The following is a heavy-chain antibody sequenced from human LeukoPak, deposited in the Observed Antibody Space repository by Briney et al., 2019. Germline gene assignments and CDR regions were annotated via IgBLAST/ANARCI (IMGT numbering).Heavy chain of an antibody. CDR2: ISGSGGST. CDR1: GFTFSSYA. Sequence: LPGGSLGLSCAASGFTFSSYAMSWVRQAPGKGLEWVSSISGSGGSTFYADSVKGRFTISRDNSKNTLYLQMNSLRAEDTAVYYCASQAYYDFWSGLDYWGQGTLVTVSS. V-gene: IGHV3-23*01. D-gene: IGHD3-3*01. CDR3: ASQAYYDFWSGLDY. J-gene: IGHJ4*02.